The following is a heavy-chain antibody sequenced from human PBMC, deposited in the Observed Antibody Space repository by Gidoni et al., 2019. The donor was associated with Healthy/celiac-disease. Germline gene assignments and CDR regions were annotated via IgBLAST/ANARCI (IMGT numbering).Heavy chain of an antibody. V-gene: IGHV4-61*01. CDR2: IYYSGST. Sequence: QVQLQASGPGLVKPSETLSLTCTVSGGSFSSGSHYWSWIRQPPGKGLEWIGYIYYSGSTNYNPSLKSRVTISVDTSKNQFSLKLSSVTAADTAVYYCARERIVMGIAAAGTPLDYWGQGTLVTVSS. J-gene: IGHJ4*02. CDR3: ARERIVMGIAAAGTPLDY. CDR1: GGSFSSGSHY. D-gene: IGHD6-13*01.